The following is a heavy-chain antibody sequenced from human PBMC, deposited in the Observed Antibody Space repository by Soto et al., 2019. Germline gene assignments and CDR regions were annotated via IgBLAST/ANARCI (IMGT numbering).Heavy chain of an antibody. CDR3: ARGGGASYFSSYFAS. CDR1: GGSLSNDY. J-gene: IGHJ4*02. D-gene: IGHD3-10*01. CDR2: IHSSGRA. Sequence: QVQLQESGPGLVKPSETLSLTCTVSGGSLSNDYWSWIRQSPGRGLEWLANIHSSGRAGYNSSLRGRITISVDASANQFFLRLDTVTAGDSAIYYCARGGGASYFSSYFASWGQGTPVTVSS. V-gene: IGHV4-59*01.